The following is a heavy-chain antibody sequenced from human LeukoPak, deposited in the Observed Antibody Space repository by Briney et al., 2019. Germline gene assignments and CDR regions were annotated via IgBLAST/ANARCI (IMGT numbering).Heavy chain of an antibody. J-gene: IGHJ4*02. Sequence: PSETLSLTCTVSGGSISSYYWSWIRQPPGKGLEWIGYIYYSGSTNYNPSLKSRVTISVDTSKNQFSLKLSSVTAADTAVYYCARRPSIAVAGFDYWGQGTLVTVSS. CDR1: GGSISSYY. CDR2: IYYSGST. D-gene: IGHD6-19*01. CDR3: ARRPSIAVAGFDY. V-gene: IGHV4-59*01.